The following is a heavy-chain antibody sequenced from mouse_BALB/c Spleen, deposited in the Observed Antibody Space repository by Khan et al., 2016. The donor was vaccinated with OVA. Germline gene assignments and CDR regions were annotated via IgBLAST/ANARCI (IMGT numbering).Heavy chain of an antibody. V-gene: IGHV1-4*01. CDR3: ARKSTRAYY. CDR2: INPSSGYT. J-gene: IGHJ2*01. Sequence: VQLQESGAELVKPGASVKMSCKASGYTFTSYTMHWVKQRPGQGLEWIGYINPSSGYTKYNQKFKDKATLTADKSSSTAYMQLSSLTSEDSAVYYCARKSTRAYYWGQGTTLTVSS. CDR1: GYTFTSYT. D-gene: IGHD3-1*01.